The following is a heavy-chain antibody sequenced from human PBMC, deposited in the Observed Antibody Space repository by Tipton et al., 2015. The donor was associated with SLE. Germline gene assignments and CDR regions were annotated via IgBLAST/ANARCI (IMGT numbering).Heavy chain of an antibody. CDR3: ARVSIMATIEY. Sequence: TLSLTCAVSGYSISSGYYWGWIRQPPGKGLEWIGSIYHSGSTYYNPSLKSRVTISVDTSKNQSSLKLSSVTAADTAVYYCARVSIMATIEYWGQGTLVTVSS. J-gene: IGHJ4*02. V-gene: IGHV4-38-2*01. CDR1: GYSISSGYY. D-gene: IGHD5-12*01. CDR2: IYHSGST.